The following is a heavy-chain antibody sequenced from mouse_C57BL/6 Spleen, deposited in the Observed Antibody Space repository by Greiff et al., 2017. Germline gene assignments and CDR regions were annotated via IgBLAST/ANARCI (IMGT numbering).Heavy chain of an antibody. CDR1: GYTFTDYY. Sequence: VQLQQSGPVLVKPGASVKMSCKASGYTFTDYYVNWVKQSHGKSLEWIGVINPYNGGTSYNQKFKGKATLTVDKSSSTAYMELNSLTSEDSAVYYCARKSSHWYFDVWGTGTTVTVSS. J-gene: IGHJ1*03. D-gene: IGHD1-1*01. CDR3: ARKSSHWYFDV. V-gene: IGHV1-19*01. CDR2: INPYNGGT.